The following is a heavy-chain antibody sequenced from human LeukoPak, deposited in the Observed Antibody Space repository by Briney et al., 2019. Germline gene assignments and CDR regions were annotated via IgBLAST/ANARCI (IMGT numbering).Heavy chain of an antibody. CDR1: RFTFSSYG. Sequence: PGGSLRLSCAASRFTFSSYGMHWVRQAPGKGLEWVAFVRYDGSNKFYADSVKGRFTISRDNSKNTLSLQMSSLRAEDTAVYYCAKSATVGIKAPFDCWGQGALVTVSS. CDR2: VRYDGSNK. D-gene: IGHD1-26*01. CDR3: AKSATVGIKAPFDC. J-gene: IGHJ4*02. V-gene: IGHV3-30*02.